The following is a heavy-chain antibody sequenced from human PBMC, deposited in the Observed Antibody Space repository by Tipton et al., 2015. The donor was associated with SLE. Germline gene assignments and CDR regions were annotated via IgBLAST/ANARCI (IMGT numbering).Heavy chain of an antibody. D-gene: IGHD6-19*01. CDR3: VRGIGVAGDY. V-gene: IGHV1-8*02. J-gene: IGHJ4*02. CDR2: VSPLTGRE. Sequence: QLVQSGAEVKTPGASVKVSCKASGYNFPNFDINWVRQAAGQGLEWMGWVSPLTGREVYAQKLQGRLTMTTDTSIRTAYMELSSLRSEDTAVYFCVRGIGVAGDYWGQGTLVTVSS. CDR1: GYNFPNFD.